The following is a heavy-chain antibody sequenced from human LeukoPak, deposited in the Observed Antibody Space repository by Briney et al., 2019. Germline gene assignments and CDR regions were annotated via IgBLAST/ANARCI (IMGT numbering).Heavy chain of an antibody. D-gene: IGHD2-21*01. CDR3: ASGFIPGYFDY. CDR1: GGSISSHH. CDR2: IYYSGST. Sequence: PSETLSLTCTVSGGSISSHHWSWIRQPPGKGLEWIGYIYYSGSTNYNPSLKSRVTISVDTSKNQFSLKLSSVTAADTAVYYCASGFIPGYFDYWGQGTLVTVSS. J-gene: IGHJ4*02. V-gene: IGHV4-59*11.